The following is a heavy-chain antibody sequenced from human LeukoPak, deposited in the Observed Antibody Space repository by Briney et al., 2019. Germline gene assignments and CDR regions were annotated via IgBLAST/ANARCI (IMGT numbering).Heavy chain of an antibody. CDR1: GGSFSGYY. V-gene: IGHV4-34*01. D-gene: IGHD3-3*02. CDR3: ASRIFGADY. CDR2: INHSGST. Sequence: PSETLSLTCAVYGGSFSGYYWSWIRQPPGKGLEWIGEINHSGSTNYNPSLKSRVTISVDTSKNQFSLKLSSVTAGDTAVYYCASRIFGADYWGQGTLVTVSS. J-gene: IGHJ4*02.